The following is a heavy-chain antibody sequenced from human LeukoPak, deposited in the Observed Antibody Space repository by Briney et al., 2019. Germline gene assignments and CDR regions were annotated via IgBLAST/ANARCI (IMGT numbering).Heavy chain of an antibody. CDR2: IYSGGST. V-gene: IGHV3-53*01. CDR3: ARVGPYFWRDWYFDL. CDR1: GFTVSSNY. Sequence: PGGSLRLSCAASGFTVSSNYMSWVRQAPGKGLEWVSVIYSGGSTYYADSVKGRFTISRDNSKNTLYLQMNSLRAEDTAVYYCARVGPYFWRDWYFDLWGRGTLVTVSS. D-gene: IGHD3-3*01. J-gene: IGHJ2*01.